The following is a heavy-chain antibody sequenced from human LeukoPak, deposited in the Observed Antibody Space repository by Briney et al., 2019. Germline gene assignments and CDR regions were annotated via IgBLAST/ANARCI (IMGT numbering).Heavy chain of an antibody. J-gene: IGHJ4*02. CDR2: IIPIFGTA. Sequence: SVKVSCKASGGTFSSYAISWVRQAPGQGLERMGGIIPIFGTANYAQKFQGRVTITADESTSTAYMELSSLRSEDTAVYYCAREGADYSNSYYFDYWGQGTLVTVSS. CDR1: GGTFSSYA. V-gene: IGHV1-69*13. D-gene: IGHD4-11*01. CDR3: AREGADYSNSYYFDY.